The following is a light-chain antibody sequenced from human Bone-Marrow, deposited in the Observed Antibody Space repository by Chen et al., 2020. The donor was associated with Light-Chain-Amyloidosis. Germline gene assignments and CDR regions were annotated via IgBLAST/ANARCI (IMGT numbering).Light chain of an antibody. CDR1: DLPTKY. CDR3: QSADSSGTYEVI. V-gene: IGLV3-25*03. Sequence: SSELPHPPSVSVSPGQTARITCSGDDLPTKYAYWYQQEPGQAPVLVIHRDTERPSGISERFSGSSSGTTATLTISGVQAEDEADYHCQSADSSGTYEVIFGGGTKLTVL. J-gene: IGLJ2*01. CDR2: RDT.